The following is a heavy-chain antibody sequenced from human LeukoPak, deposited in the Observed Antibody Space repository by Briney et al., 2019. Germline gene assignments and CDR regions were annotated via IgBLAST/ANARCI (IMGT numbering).Heavy chain of an antibody. CDR3: ARVYDYVWGSYRYDAFFDY. CDR1: GYTFTSYY. CDR2: INPSGGST. V-gene: IGHV1-46*01. Sequence: ASVKVSCKASGYTFTSYYMHWVRQAPGQPLEWMGIINPSGGSTSYAQKFQGRVTMTRDMSTSTVYMELSSLRSEDTAVYYCARVYDYVWGSYRYDAFFDYWGQGTLVTVSS. J-gene: IGHJ4*02. D-gene: IGHD3-16*02.